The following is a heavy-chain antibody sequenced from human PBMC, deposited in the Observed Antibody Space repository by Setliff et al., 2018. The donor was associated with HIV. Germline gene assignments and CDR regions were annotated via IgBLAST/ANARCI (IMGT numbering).Heavy chain of an antibody. D-gene: IGHD3-22*01. CDR1: GGSISSYY. V-gene: IGHV4-59*08. CDR2: IYYSGST. CDR3: AKYYYDSSGYPFYYYYMDV. J-gene: IGHJ6*03. Sequence: PSETLSLTCTVSGGSISSYYWTWIRQPPGKGLEWIGYIYYSGSTNYNPSLKSRVTISVDKSKNQLSLKLSSVTAADPAVYYCAKYYYDSSGYPFYYYYMDVWGKGTTVTVSS.